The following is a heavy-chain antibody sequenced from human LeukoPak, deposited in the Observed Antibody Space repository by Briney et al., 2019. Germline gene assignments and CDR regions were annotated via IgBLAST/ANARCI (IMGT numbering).Heavy chain of an antibody. CDR1: GIIFSNYW. CDR3: ARVRREMKRSLGRTTEYSYYYYMDV. J-gene: IGHJ6*03. D-gene: IGHD1/OR15-1a*01. CDR2: IKHDGSEK. Sequence: GGSLRLSCAASGIIFSNYWMSWVRQGPGKGLEWVANIKHDGSEKYYIDSVKGRFTISRDNAKNSVYLQMNRLRAEDTAVYYCARVRREMKRSLGRTTEYSYYYYMDVWGKGTTVTVSS. V-gene: IGHV3-7*01.